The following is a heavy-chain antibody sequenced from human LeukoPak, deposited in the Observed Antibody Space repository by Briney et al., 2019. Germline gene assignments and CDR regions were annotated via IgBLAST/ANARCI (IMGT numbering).Heavy chain of an antibody. D-gene: IGHD3-10*01. Sequence: SVKVSCKASGGTFSSYTFSWVRQAPGQGPEWMGGIIPIFDTANYAQKFQGRVTITADESTSTTYMELSSLRSEDTAVYYCARDRDDGSGRLTDAFDIWGQGTMVTVSS. J-gene: IGHJ3*02. CDR3: ARDRDDGSGRLTDAFDI. CDR1: GGTFSSYT. V-gene: IGHV1-69*13. CDR2: IIPIFDTA.